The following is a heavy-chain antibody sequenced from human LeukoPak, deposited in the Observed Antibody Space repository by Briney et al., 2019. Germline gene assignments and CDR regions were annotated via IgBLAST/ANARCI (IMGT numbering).Heavy chain of an antibody. CDR3: AKVPFGSGSYSTLDY. CDR1: GFSFRTSA. CDR2: ISGSGDGR. V-gene: IGHV3-23*01. D-gene: IGHD3-10*01. Sequence: GGSLRLSCVASGFSFRTSAMTWVRQAPGKRLEWVSAISGSGDGRYEDSVKGRFTISRDNSKNTVYLQMNSLRVEDTAVYYCAKVPFGSGSYSTLDYWGQGTLVTVSS. J-gene: IGHJ4*02.